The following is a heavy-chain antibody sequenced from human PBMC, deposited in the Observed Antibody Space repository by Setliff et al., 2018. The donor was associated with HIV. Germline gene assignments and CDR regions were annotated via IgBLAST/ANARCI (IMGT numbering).Heavy chain of an antibody. J-gene: IGHJ6*03. D-gene: IGHD2-15*01. CDR2: IYYSGST. CDR3: AREGGVDLPTMDV. CDR1: GGSFTDIGGSFTDYY. Sequence: SETLSLTCAVFGGSFTDIGGSFTDYYWSWIRQPPGKALEWNGYIYYSGSTSYNPSLKSRVTISVDTSKKQFSLKLRSVTAADTAVYYCAREGGVDLPTMDVWGKGTTVTVSS. V-gene: IGHV4-61*08.